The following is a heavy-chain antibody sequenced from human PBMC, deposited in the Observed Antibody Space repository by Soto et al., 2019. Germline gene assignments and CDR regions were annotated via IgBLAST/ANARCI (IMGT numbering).Heavy chain of an antibody. J-gene: IGHJ4*02. Sequence: QVQLVESGGGVVQPGRSLRLSCAASGFTFSGYGRHWVRRAPGRGLEWVAVISYDGSNKYYADSVKGRFTISRDNSKNTLYLQMNSLRAEDTAVYYCAKPYSSGWMGGFDYWGQGTLVTVSS. D-gene: IGHD6-19*01. V-gene: IGHV3-30*18. CDR1: GFTFSGYG. CDR3: AKPYSSGWMGGFDY. CDR2: ISYDGSNK.